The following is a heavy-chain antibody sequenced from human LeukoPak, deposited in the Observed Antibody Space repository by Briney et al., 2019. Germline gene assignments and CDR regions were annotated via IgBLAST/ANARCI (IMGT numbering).Heavy chain of an antibody. V-gene: IGHV3-48*01. CDR2: IGHTGSPA. CDR1: GFTFSSHS. CDR3: ARDQRPYCGGECYFAIDL. J-gene: IGHJ3*01. D-gene: IGHD2-21*01. Sequence: PGGSLRLSCEASGFTFSSHSMTWVRQAPGKTLEWISYIGHTGSPAHYADSVRGRFTISRDNAKNSLYLQMNSLTVEDTAVYYCARDQRPYCGGECYFAIDLWGRGTLVTVSS.